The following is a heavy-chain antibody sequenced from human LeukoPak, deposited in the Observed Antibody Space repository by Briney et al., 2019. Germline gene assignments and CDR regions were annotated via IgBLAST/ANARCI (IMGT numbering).Heavy chain of an antibody. V-gene: IGHV3-30*02. D-gene: IGHD3-22*01. CDR1: GFTFSSYG. Sequence: GXXLRLSCAASGFTFSSYGVHWVRQARGRGLEGVEFIRYYLYTNYYADSVTVPFTISKDNSKTTLYLQMNSLTTEDTAVYYCAKGTVCAYDIDYWGQGTLVTVSS. J-gene: IGHJ4*02. CDR3: AKGTVCAYDIDY. CDR2: IRYYLYTN.